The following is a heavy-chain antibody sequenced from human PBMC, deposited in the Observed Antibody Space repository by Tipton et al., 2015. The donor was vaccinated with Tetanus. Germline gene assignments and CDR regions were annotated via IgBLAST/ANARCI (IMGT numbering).Heavy chain of an antibody. CDR2: IWHDGSSI. CDR1: GFTFSDYG. V-gene: IGHV3-33*01. CDR3: AGDLWSSSWYFVY. Sequence: QLVQSGGGVVQPGKSLRLSCAASGFTFSDYGMHWVRQVPGKGLEWVAVIWHDGSSIFYADSVKRRFTISRDNSRNNLFLQMNNLRVEDTALYYCAGDLWSSSWYFVYWGLGTLVTVSS. D-gene: IGHD6-13*01. J-gene: IGHJ4*02.